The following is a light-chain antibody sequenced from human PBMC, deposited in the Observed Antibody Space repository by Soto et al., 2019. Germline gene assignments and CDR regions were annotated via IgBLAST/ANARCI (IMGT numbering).Light chain of an antibody. V-gene: IGKV2-24*01. CDR1: QSLVHRDGNTY. J-gene: IGKJ2*01. CDR2: MIS. CDR3: MQATQPYT. Sequence: EIVMTQTPLSSRVTLGQPASISCRSSQSLVHRDGNTYLSWLHQRPGQPPRLLIYMISDRFSGVPDRFSGSGAGTDFTLKISRVEAEDVGVYYCMQATQPYTSGQGTKLEIE.